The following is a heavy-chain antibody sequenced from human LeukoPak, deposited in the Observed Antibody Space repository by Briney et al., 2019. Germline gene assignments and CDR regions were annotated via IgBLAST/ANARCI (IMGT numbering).Heavy chain of an antibody. J-gene: IGHJ4*02. CDR2: IWYDEITK. CDR1: GFTFRSYG. D-gene: IGHD1-26*01. CDR3: ARDGGIIVGATTHFVDY. Sequence: GGSLRLSCVASGFTFRSYGIHWVRQAPGKGLEWLAFIWYDEITKDYADSVKGRFTISRDNAKNSLYLQMNSLRAEDTAVYYCARDGGIIVGATTHFVDYWGQGTLVTVSS. V-gene: IGHV3-33*01.